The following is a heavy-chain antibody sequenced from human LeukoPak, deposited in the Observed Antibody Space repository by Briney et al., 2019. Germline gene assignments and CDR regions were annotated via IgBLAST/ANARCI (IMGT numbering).Heavy chain of an antibody. CDR1: GYSFSTYW. D-gene: IGHD6-19*01. J-gene: IGHJ4*02. CDR3: ARSSGSGWSFFDY. CDR2: IYPGDSDS. Sequence: GESLKISCKVSGYSFSTYWIGWVRQMSGKGLEWMGIIYPGDSDSRYSPSFQGQITISADKSISTAYLQWSSLKASDTAMYYCARSSGSGWSFFDYWGQGTLVTVSS. V-gene: IGHV5-51*01.